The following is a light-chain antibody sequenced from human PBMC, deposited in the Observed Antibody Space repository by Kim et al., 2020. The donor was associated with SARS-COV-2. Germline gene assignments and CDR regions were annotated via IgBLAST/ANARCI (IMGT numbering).Light chain of an antibody. V-gene: IGKV3-20*01. J-gene: IGKJ2*01. CDR2: GAS. CDR1: QIVASTS. Sequence: SLSPGERATLSCRASQIVASTSLAWYQQKPGQAPSLLIHGASTRVAGTPDRFSGSGSGTDYTLTITSLEAEDFAVYYCQHFDNSYTFGQGTNWRS. CDR3: QHFDNSYT.